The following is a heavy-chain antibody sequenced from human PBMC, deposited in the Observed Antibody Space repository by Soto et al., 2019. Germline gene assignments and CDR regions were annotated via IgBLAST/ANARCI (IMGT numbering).Heavy chain of an antibody. CDR1: GFPFSSYE. CDR2: ISISVSNI. D-gene: IGHD5-18*01. V-gene: IGHV3-48*03. CDR3: AKDRAGYSCDNRYWHFDL. J-gene: IGHJ2*01. Sequence: PWGSLILSCAASGFPFSSYEMNWVRQAPGKGLEWVSYISISVSNIYYADSVKGRFTISRDNAKNSLYLQMNSLRAEDTAVYYCAKDRAGYSCDNRYWHFDLWGRGTMVTVSA.